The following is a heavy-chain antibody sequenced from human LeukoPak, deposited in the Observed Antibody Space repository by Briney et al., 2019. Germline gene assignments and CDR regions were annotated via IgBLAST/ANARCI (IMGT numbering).Heavy chain of an antibody. CDR1: GGSFSGYY. Sequence: SSETLSLTCAVYGGSFSGYYWSWIRQPPGKGLEWIGEINHSGSTIYNPSLKSRVTISVDTSKNQFSLKLSSVTAADTAVYYCARGSKTYYDILTGYRSYYYYMDVWGKGTTVTVSS. CDR2: INHSGST. J-gene: IGHJ6*03. CDR3: ARGSKTYYDILTGYRSYYYYMDV. D-gene: IGHD3-9*01. V-gene: IGHV4-34*01.